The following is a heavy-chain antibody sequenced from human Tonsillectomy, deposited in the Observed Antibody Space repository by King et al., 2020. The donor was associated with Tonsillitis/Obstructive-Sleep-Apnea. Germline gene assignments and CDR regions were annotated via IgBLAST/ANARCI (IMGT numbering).Heavy chain of an antibody. D-gene: IGHD3-16*02. CDR3: ARGPGGDYIWGSYRYISWFDP. J-gene: IGHJ5*02. V-gene: IGHV3-30*01. CDR2: ISYDGSNK. CDR1: GFTFSSYA. Sequence: VQLVESGGGVVQPGRSLRLSCAASGFTFSSYAMHWVRQAPGKGLEWGAVISYDGSNKYYADSVKGRFTISRDNSKNTLYLQMNSLRAEDTAVYYCARGPGGDYIWGSYRYISWFDPWGQGTLVTVSS.